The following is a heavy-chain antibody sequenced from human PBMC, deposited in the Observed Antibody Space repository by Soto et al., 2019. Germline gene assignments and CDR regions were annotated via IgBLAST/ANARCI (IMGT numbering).Heavy chain of an antibody. V-gene: IGHV4-39*07. Sequence: TSETPSLTCTVSGGSLSSSSDYLGWIRQPPGKGLEWIGSISYSGSTYYNPSPKSRVTISVDRSKNQFSLKLSSVTAADTAVYYCARFGVLHVYWGQGTLVTVSS. CDR1: GGSLSSSSDY. CDR3: ARFGVLHVY. CDR2: ISYSGST. J-gene: IGHJ4*02. D-gene: IGHD3-3*01.